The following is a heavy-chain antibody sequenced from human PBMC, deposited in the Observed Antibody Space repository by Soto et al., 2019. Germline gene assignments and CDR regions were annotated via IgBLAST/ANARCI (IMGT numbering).Heavy chain of an antibody. V-gene: IGHV4-39*05. CDR3: ATVDGLGVVTPFMEY. CDR1: GGSISSSRYR. D-gene: IGHD3-3*01. J-gene: IGHJ4*02. CDR2: IYYSGST. Sequence: HSESPSLTCTVSGGSISSSRYRGALVRQPPGKGLEWIGTIYYSGSTHYNPSLKSRVTISVDTSKSQFSLRLNSVTAADTAVYYCATVDGLGVVTPFMEYWGQGTLVPVSS.